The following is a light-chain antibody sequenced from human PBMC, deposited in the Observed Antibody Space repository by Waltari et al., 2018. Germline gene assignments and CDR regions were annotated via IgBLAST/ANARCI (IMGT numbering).Light chain of an antibody. J-gene: IGKJ3*01. CDR1: QSVLYSSNNKNF. CDR3: QQSYSTPFT. CDR2: WAS. Sequence: DIVMTQSPDSLAVSLGERATINCKASQSVLYSSNNKNFLAWYQQKPGQPPKLLIYWASTQESGVPDRFSGSGSGTDFTLTISSLQAEDVAVYYCQQSYSTPFTFGPGTKVDI. V-gene: IGKV4-1*01.